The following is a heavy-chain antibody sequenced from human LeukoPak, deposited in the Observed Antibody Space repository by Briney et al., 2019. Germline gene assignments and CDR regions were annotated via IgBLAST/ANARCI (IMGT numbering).Heavy chain of an antibody. D-gene: IGHD3-16*01. Sequence: GAAVKVSCKASGGTFSSYAIGWERQAPGQGLEWMGGIIPIFGTANYAQKFQGRVTITADESTSTAYMELSSLRSEDTAVYYCARGAVSWGQYYYYYMDVWGKGTTVTISS. V-gene: IGHV1-69*13. J-gene: IGHJ6*03. CDR3: ARGAVSWGQYYYYYMDV. CDR2: IIPIFGTA. CDR1: GGTFSSYA.